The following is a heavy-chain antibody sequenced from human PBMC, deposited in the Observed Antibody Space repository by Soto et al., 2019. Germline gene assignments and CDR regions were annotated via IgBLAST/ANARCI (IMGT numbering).Heavy chain of an antibody. J-gene: IGHJ4*02. CDR2: INGGSTPV. V-gene: IGHV3-21*02. Sequence: DVQLVESGGGLVKPGGSLRLSCEASGFTFSVSAMNWVRQAPGKGLEWVSSINGGSTPVHYADSVKGRFTISRDNANNSLSLQLNNLRVEDTAVYYCARGGGSLNYWGQGTLVSVSS. CDR3: ARGGGSLNY. CDR1: GFTFSVSA. D-gene: IGHD2-15*01.